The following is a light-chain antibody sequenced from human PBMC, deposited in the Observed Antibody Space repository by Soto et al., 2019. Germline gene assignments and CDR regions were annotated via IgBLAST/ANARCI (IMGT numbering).Light chain of an antibody. CDR3: HQHAYSPLT. CDR1: QSVGNNF. Sequence: EIVLTQSPGTLSLSPAERATLSCRASQSVGNNFLSWYQQRPGQAPRLLIYNAFNRAAGISDRFSGSGSGTDFTLTISRLEPEDFAVYYCHQHAYSPLTFGQGTRLDIK. J-gene: IGKJ5*01. CDR2: NAF. V-gene: IGKV3-20*01.